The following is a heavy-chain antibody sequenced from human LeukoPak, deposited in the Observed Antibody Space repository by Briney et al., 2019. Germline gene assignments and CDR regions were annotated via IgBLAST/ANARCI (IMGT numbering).Heavy chain of an antibody. J-gene: IGHJ5*02. Sequence: GASVKVSCKASVYTFTSYGICWVRQAPGQGLEWMGWISAYNGNTNYAQNLQGRVTMSTDTSTSTAYMELRSLRSDDTAVYYCARDRESVGCCSTTTCHWEWFDPWGQGTLVTVSS. CDR1: VYTFTSYG. D-gene: IGHD2-2*03. CDR2: ISAYNGNT. V-gene: IGHV1-18*01. CDR3: ARDRESVGCCSTTTCHWEWFDP.